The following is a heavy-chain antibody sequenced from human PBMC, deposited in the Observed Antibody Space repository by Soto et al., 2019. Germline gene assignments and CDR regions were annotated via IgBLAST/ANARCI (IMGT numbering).Heavy chain of an antibody. V-gene: IGHV3-74*01. CDR3: ARWGGYTYGPFVY. J-gene: IGHJ4*01. CDR2: INSDGSST. CDR1: GFTFNSYW. D-gene: IGHD5-18*01. Sequence: PGGSLRLSCAASGFTFNSYWMHWVRQAPGKGLVWVSRINSDGSSTTYADSVKGRFTISRDNAKNTLYLQMNSLRAEDTAVYYCARWGGYTYGPFVYWFHGTLVTVSS.